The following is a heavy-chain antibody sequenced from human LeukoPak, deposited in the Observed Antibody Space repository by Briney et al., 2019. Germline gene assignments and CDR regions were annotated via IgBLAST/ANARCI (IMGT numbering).Heavy chain of an antibody. Sequence: PSETLSLTCAVSGGSISSNNWWSWVRQPPGKGLEWIGEIYHSGSTNYNPSLKSRVSISVDKSKNQFSLKLSSVTAADTAVYYCARVLLYSSSWYYYDSSGYPDAFDIWGQGTMVTVSS. J-gene: IGHJ3*02. D-gene: IGHD3-22*01. CDR1: GGSISSNNW. V-gene: IGHV4-4*02. CDR2: IYHSGST. CDR3: ARVLLYSSSWYYYDSSGYPDAFDI.